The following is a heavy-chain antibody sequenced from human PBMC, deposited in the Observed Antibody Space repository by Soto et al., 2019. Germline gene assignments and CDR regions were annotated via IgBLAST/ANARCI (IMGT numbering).Heavy chain of an antibody. CDR3: AREPMVRAAHGFDI. V-gene: IGHV1-2*02. D-gene: IGHD3-10*01. Sequence: QVQLVQSGAEVKKPGASVKVSCKASGYTFTGHYMHWVRQAPGQGLEWMGWINPNSVGTNYAQKFQGRVTMTSDTSISTAHMELSRLRSDDTAVYYCAREPMVRAAHGFDIWGQGTMVTVSS. J-gene: IGHJ3*02. CDR2: INPNSVGT. CDR1: GYTFTGHY.